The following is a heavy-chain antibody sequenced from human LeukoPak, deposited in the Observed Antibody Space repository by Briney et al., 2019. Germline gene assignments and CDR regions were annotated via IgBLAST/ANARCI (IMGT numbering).Heavy chain of an antibody. CDR1: GGSFSRYY. V-gene: IGHV4-34*01. CDR2: IDHRGDT. Sequence: SEALSLTCAVYGGSFSRYYWSWIRQSPGKGLEWIAEIDHRGDTNYNPSVKSRVTIPVDTSKNQFSLKVGSLSAADTAVYYCARGATISETGYFDFWGQGTLVTVSS. CDR3: ARGATISETGYFDF. D-gene: IGHD5-24*01. J-gene: IGHJ4*03.